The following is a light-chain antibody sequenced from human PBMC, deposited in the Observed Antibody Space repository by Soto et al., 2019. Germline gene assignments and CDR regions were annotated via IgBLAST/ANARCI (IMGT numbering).Light chain of an antibody. CDR2: HAS. Sequence: DIHMSQSPSSLFASVGDRVTSTCQASQDITHFLNWYQQKPGKAPKLLIYHASNLQTGVPSRFSGSGYGTDFSLTISTFQPEDFATYYCHQCDSLPDTFGQGTKLEI. CDR1: QDITHF. V-gene: IGKV1-33*01. CDR3: HQCDSLPDT. J-gene: IGKJ2*01.